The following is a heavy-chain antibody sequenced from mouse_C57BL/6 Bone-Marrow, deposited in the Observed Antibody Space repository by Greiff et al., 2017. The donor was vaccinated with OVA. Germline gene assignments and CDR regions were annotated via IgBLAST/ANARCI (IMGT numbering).Heavy chain of an antibody. J-gene: IGHJ3*01. D-gene: IGHD4-1*01. CDR3: TRERLAWFAY. Sequence: EVMVVESGEGLVKPGGSLKLSCAASGFTFSSYAMSWVRQTPEKRLEWVAYISSGGDYIYYADTVKGRFTISRDNARNTLYLQMSSLKSEDTAMYYCTRERLAWFAYWGQGTLVTVSA. CDR2: ISSGGDYI. CDR1: GFTFSSYA. V-gene: IGHV5-9-1*02.